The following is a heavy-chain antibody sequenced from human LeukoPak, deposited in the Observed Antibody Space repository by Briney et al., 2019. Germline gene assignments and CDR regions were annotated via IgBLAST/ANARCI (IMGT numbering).Heavy chain of an antibody. D-gene: IGHD6-19*01. J-gene: IGHJ4*02. Sequence: PSETLSLTCTVSGDSISNHNYFWGWIRQPPGKGLEWIGSIHYIGSTYFNLSLRSLVTVSVDTSKNHFSLKLSSVTAADTGVYYCATSVYSSGWHPFFDYWGQGAPVIVSS. CDR3: ATSVYSSGWHPFFDY. CDR2: IHYIGST. V-gene: IGHV4-39*02. CDR1: GDSISNHNYF.